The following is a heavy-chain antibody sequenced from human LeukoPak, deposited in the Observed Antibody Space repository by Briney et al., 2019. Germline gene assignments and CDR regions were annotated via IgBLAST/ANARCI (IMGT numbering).Heavy chain of an antibody. CDR1: GFTFSNYD. CDR2: ISGSGGST. D-gene: IGHD4-11*01. CDR3: AKDAGDTVTFWFDP. Sequence: GGSLRLSCTASGFTFSNYDMNWVRQAPGKGLEWVSAISGSGGSTYYADSVKGRFTISRDNSKNTLYLQMNSLRAEDTAVYYCAKDAGDTVTFWFDPWGQGALVTVSS. J-gene: IGHJ5*02. V-gene: IGHV3-23*01.